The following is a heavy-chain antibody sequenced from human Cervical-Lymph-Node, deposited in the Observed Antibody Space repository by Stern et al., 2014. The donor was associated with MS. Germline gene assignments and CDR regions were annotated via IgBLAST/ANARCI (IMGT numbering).Heavy chain of an antibody. CDR3: ARGSAGAGAFFDY. D-gene: IGHD2-8*02. V-gene: IGHV5-51*01. CDR2: IYPGDSDT. J-gene: IGHJ4*02. CDR1: GYTFSNSW. Sequence: EVQLVESGAEVKKPGESLKISCKGSGYTFSNSWIGWVRQMPGRGLEWMGIIYPGDSDTRYSPSFQGQIHISADKSISTAYLQWNSLKASDTAIFYCARGSAGAGAFFDYWGQGTLVTVSS.